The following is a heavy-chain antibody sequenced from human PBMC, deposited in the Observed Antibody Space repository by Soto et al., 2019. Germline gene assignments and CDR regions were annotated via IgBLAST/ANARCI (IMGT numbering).Heavy chain of an antibody. CDR2: IIPIFGTA. CDR3: ARAVIRGYYYYGMDV. Sequence: ASVKVSCKASGGTFSSYAISWVRQAPGQGLEWMGGIIPIFGTANYAQKFQGRVTITADKSTSTAYMELSSLRSEDTAVYYCARAVIRGYYYYGMDVWGQGTTVTVSS. CDR1: GGTFSSYA. V-gene: IGHV1-69*06. J-gene: IGHJ6*02. D-gene: IGHD2-21*01.